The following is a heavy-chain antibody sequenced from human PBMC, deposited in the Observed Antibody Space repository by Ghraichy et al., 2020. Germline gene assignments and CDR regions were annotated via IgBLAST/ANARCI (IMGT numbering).Heavy chain of an antibody. Sequence: GGSLRLSCAASGFTFSSYGMHWVRQAPGKGLEWVAVIWYDGSNKYYADSVKGRFTISRDNSKNTLYLQMNSLRAEDTAVYYCARDVKLTRIAVAGPRFGLYYWGQGTLVTVSS. D-gene: IGHD6-19*01. CDR1: GFTFSSYG. CDR3: ARDVKLTRIAVAGPRFGLYY. J-gene: IGHJ4*02. V-gene: IGHV3-33*01. CDR2: IWYDGSNK.